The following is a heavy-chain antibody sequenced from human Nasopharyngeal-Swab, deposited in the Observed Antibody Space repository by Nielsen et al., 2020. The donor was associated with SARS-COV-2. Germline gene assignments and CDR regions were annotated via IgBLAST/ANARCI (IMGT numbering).Heavy chain of an antibody. J-gene: IGHJ4*02. CDR3: ASYKMGIDY. V-gene: IGHV3-23*01. D-gene: IGHD3-10*01. CDR2: ISGSGGST. Sequence: VRQAPGKGLEWVSAISGSGGSTNYADSVKGRFTISRDNAKNSLYLQMNSLRAEDTAVYYCASYKMGIDYWGQGTLVTVSS.